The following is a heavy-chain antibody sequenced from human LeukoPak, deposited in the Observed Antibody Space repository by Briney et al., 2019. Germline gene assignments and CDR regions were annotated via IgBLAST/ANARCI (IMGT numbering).Heavy chain of an antibody. CDR1: GYTFTSYY. J-gene: IGHJ4*02. CDR2: INTSGRST. D-gene: IGHD5-18*01. CDR3: AREGYSYCHDY. V-gene: IGHV1-46*01. Sequence: GASVKVSCKASGYTFTSYYMHRVGQAPGHGGEWMRIINTSGRSTSYAQKCQGRVTITRDMSTSTVYMELSSLRAKDTDVYDCAREGYSYCHDYWGQGTLVTAAS.